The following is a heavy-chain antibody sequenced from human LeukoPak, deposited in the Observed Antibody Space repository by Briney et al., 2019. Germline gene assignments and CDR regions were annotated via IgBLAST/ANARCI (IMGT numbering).Heavy chain of an antibody. V-gene: IGHV4-59*01. Sequence: PSETLSLTYTVSGGSINNYFWTWIRQPPGKGLEWIGNIHYSGSTNYNPSLKSRLTISLDTSKKQFSLELNSVTAADTAVYYCARHRGLDPWGQGIQVTVS. CDR2: IHYSGST. J-gene: IGHJ5*02. CDR3: ARHRGLDP. D-gene: IGHD2-21*01. CDR1: GGSINNYF.